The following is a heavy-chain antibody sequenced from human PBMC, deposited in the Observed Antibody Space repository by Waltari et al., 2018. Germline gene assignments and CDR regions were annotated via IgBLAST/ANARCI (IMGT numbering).Heavy chain of an antibody. J-gene: IGHJ4*02. CDR2: ISGSGGST. Sequence: EVQLLESGGGLVQPGGSLRLSCAASGFTFSSYAMSWVRQAPGTGLEWVSAISGSGGSTYYADSVKGRFTISRDNSKNTLYLQMNSMRAEDTAVYYCAKFPQYYYDSSGFYFDYWGQGTLVTVSS. CDR3: AKFPQYYYDSSGFYFDY. V-gene: IGHV3-23*01. D-gene: IGHD3-22*01. CDR1: GFTFSSYA.